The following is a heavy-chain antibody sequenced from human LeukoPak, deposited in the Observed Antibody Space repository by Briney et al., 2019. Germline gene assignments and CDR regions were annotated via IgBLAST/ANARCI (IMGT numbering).Heavy chain of an antibody. D-gene: IGHD1-14*01. CDR2: IKEDGSEK. J-gene: IGHJ4*02. Sequence: GGSLRLSXAVSGFTFSTYWMSWVRQAPGKGLEWVGNIKEDGSEKYYVDSMKGRFTISRDNAKSSLYLQMNSLRVEDTAVYYCARDSFETDIDYWGQGTLVTVSS. CDR3: ARDSFETDIDY. V-gene: IGHV3-7*01. CDR1: GFTFSTYW.